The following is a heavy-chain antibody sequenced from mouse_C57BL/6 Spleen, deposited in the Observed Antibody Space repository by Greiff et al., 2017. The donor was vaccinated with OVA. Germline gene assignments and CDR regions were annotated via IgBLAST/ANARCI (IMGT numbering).Heavy chain of an antibody. V-gene: IGHV1-80*01. D-gene: IGHD3-1*01. CDR1: GYAFSSYW. CDR3: ARQPSVYAMDY. J-gene: IGHJ4*01. Sequence: VQLQQSGAELVKPGASVKISCKASGYAFSSYWMNWVKQRPGKGLEWIGQIYPGDGDTNYNGKFKGKATLTADKSSSTAYMQLSSLTSEDSAVYFCARQPSVYAMDYWGQGTSVTVSS. CDR2: IYPGDGDT.